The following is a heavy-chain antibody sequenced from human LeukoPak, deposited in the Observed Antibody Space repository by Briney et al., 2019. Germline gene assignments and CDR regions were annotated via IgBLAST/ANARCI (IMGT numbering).Heavy chain of an antibody. V-gene: IGHV3-30*18. D-gene: IGHD2-15*01. Sequence: PGGSLRLSCAASGFTFSSYSMNWVRQAPGKGLEWVAVISYDGSNKYYADSVKGRFTISRDNSKNTLYLQMNSLRAEDTGVYSCAKGVVVAATTEDAFDIWGQGTMVTVSS. CDR1: GFTFSSYS. CDR2: ISYDGSNK. CDR3: AKGVVVAATTEDAFDI. J-gene: IGHJ3*02.